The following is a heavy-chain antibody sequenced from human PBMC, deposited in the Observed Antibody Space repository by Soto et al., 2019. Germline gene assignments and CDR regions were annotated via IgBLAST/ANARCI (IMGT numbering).Heavy chain of an antibody. V-gene: IGHV1-18*01. CDR2: ISAYNGNT. D-gene: IGHD3-9*01. J-gene: IGHJ4*02. CDR1: GYTFTSYG. Sequence: QVQLVQSGAEGKKPGASVKVSCKASGYTFTSYGISWVRQAPGQGLEWMGWISAYNGNTNYAQKFQDRVTMTTDTSTSTAYMELRSLRSDDTAVYYCARAAYEILTGYYRRWGQGTLVTVSS. CDR3: ARAAYEILTGYYRR.